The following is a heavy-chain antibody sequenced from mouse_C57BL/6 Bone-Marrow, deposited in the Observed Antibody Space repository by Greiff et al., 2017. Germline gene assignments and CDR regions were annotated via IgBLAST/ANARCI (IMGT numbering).Heavy chain of an antibody. J-gene: IGHJ2*01. CDR1: GFTFSDYG. Sequence: DVQLVESGGGLVKPGGSLKLSCAASGFTFSDYGMHWVRQAPEKGLEWVAYISSGSSTIYYADTVKGRFTISRDNAKNTLFLQMTSLRSEDTAMYYCARLYDGYYDFDYWGQGTTLTVSS. V-gene: IGHV5-17*01. CDR3: ARLYDGYYDFDY. D-gene: IGHD2-3*01. CDR2: ISSGSSTI.